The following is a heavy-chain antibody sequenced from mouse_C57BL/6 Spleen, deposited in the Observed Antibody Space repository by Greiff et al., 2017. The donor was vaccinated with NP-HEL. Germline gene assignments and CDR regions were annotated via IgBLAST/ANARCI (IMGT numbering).Heavy chain of an antibody. J-gene: IGHJ3*01. V-gene: IGHV10-1*01. CDR1: GFSFNTYA. CDR3: VRHYSNDETWFAY. CDR2: IRSKSNNYAT. D-gene: IGHD2-12*01. Sequence: DVHLVESGGGLVQPKGSLKLSCAASGFSFNTYAMNWVRQAPGKGLEWVARIRSKSNNYATYYADSVKDRFTISRDDSESMLYLQMNNLKTEDTAMYYCVRHYSNDETWFAYWGQGTLVTVSA.